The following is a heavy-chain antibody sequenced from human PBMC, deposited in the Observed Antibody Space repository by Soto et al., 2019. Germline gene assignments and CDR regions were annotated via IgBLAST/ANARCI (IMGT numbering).Heavy chain of an antibody. CDR2: INNAGTT. Sequence: EVQLVESGGTLVQPGGSLKLSCAASGFDASVNFMTWVRQAPGKGLEWVTAINNAGTTFYADSVKGRFSISRDDSKNTLYHPMNSLRVDDTAMYYCVRENYYYGMDVWGQGTAVTVSS. J-gene: IGHJ6*02. CDR1: GFDASVNF. CDR3: VRENYYYGMDV. V-gene: IGHV3-66*01.